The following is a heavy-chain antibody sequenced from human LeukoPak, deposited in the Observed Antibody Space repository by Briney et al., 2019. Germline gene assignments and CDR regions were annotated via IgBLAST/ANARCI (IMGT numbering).Heavy chain of an antibody. V-gene: IGHV4-59*11. J-gene: IGHJ3*02. Sequence: PSETLSLTCTVSGGSISSHYWSWIRQPPGKGLEWIGCIYYSGSTNYNPSLKSRVTISVDTSKNQFSLKLSSVTAADTAVYYCARDHRYRWGLLPFDIWGQGTMVTVSS. CDR1: GGSISSHY. CDR3: ARDHRYRWGLLPFDI. D-gene: IGHD1-26*01. CDR2: IYYSGST.